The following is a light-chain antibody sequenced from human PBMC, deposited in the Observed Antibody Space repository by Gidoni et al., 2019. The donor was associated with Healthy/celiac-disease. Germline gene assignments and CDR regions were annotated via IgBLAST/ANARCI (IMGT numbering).Light chain of an antibody. CDR2: AAS. J-gene: IGKJ2*03. CDR1: KSSSSY. CDR3: QQSYGTPRS. V-gene: IGKV1-39*01. Sequence: IKLTQSPSSLSASVGDRVTITCRASKSSSSYLNWYQQKPGKAPKLLIYAASSLQSGVPSRFSGSGSGTDFTLTISSLQPEDFATYYCQQSYGTPRSFGQGTKLEIK.